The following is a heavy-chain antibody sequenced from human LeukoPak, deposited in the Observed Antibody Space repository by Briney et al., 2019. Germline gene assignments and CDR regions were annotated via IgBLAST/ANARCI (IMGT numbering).Heavy chain of an antibody. V-gene: IGHV3-21*06. Sequence: GGSLRLSCAASGFDFSKYTMSWVRQAPGKGLEWVSSISSGSRRIHYADSMRGRFTISRDNAKSSVYLQMHNLRVEDTATYFCVRVVLDHFWGRGTLVTVSS. D-gene: IGHD6-6*01. J-gene: IGHJ4*02. CDR1: GFDFSKYT. CDR3: VRVVLDHF. CDR2: ISSGSRRI.